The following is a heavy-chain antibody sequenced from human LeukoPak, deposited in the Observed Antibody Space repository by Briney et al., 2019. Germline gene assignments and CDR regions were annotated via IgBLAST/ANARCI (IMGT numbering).Heavy chain of an antibody. CDR1: GGSISSYY. CDR2: IYYSGST. J-gene: IGHJ4*02. V-gene: IGHV4-59*01. CDR3: AAAGWDNHDSSGFSFDY. Sequence: SETLSLTCTVSGGSISSYYWSWIRQPPGKGLEWIGYIYYSGSTNYNPSLKSRVTISVDTSKNQFSLKLNSVTAADTAVYYCAAAGWDNHDSSGFSFDYWGQGTLVTVSS. D-gene: IGHD3-22*01.